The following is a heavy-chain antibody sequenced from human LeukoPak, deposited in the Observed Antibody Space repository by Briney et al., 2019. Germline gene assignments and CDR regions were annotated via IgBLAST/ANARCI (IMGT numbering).Heavy chain of an antibody. CDR1: GGSISSSSYC. CDR3: ARHYRGWSLDY. V-gene: IGHV4-39*01. Sequence: SETLSLTCTVSGGSISSSSYCWGWLRQPPGKGLERIGSIYDSGSTDYNPSLKSRVTISVNTSKNQFSLKLSSVTAADTAVYYCARHYRGWSLDYWGQGTLVTVSS. D-gene: IGHD6-19*01. J-gene: IGHJ4*02. CDR2: IYDSGST.